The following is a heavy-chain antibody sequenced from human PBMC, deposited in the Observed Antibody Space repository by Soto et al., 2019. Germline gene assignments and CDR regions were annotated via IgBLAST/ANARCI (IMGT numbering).Heavy chain of an antibody. J-gene: IGHJ5*02. CDR1: GGTFSSYA. D-gene: IGHD3-3*01. Sequence: ASVKVSCKASGGTFSSYAISWVRQAPGQGLEWMGGIIPIFGTANYAQKFQGRVTITADKSTSTAYMELSSLRSEDTAVYYCASSGYRNWFDPWGQGTLVTVSS. CDR2: IIPIFGTA. V-gene: IGHV1-69*06. CDR3: ASSGYRNWFDP.